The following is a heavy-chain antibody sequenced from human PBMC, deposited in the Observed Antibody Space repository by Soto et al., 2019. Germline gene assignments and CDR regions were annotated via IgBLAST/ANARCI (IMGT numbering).Heavy chain of an antibody. J-gene: IGHJ4*02. D-gene: IGHD3-3*01. CDR2: IYYSGST. CDR3: ARGYYDFWSGYYTGRFDY. Sequence: PSETLSLTCTVSVGSIISYYWSWIRQPPGKGLEWIGYIYYSGSTNYNPSLKSRVTISVDTSKNQFSLKLSSVTAADTAVYYCARGYYDFWSGYYTGRFDYWGQGTLVTVSS. CDR1: VGSIISYY. V-gene: IGHV4-59*01.